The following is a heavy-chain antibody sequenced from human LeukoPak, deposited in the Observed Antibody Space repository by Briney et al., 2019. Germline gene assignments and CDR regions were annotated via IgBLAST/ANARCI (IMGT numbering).Heavy chain of an antibody. D-gene: IGHD6-13*01. CDR2: ISYAGST. CDR3: ARTINSSSWYAFDY. V-gene: IGHV4-39*01. CDR1: GVSISTNSFY. J-gene: IGHJ4*02. Sequence: SETLSLTCTVSGVSISTNSFYWGWIRQPPGKGLEWIGTISYAGSTYYTPSLNSRVTISVDTSKNQFSLKLSSVTAADTAVYYCARTINSSSWYAFDYWGQGTLVTVSS.